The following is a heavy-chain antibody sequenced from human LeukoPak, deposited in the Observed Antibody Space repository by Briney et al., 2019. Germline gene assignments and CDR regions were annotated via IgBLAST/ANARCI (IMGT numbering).Heavy chain of an antibody. Sequence: GASLRLSCAASGFSFSNYAMSWVRQTPGKGLEWVSTISGSDGSTNYADSVKGRFTISRDNSENTLSLQMNSLRAEDTAIYYCSKGPHSMYSTSWFDYWGQGTLVTVSS. CDR3: SKGPHSMYSTSWFDY. CDR1: GFSFSNYA. V-gene: IGHV3-23*01. J-gene: IGHJ4*02. CDR2: ISGSDGST. D-gene: IGHD2-2*01.